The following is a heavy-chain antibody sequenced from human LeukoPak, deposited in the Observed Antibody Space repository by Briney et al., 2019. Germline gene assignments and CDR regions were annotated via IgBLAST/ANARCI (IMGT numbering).Heavy chain of an antibody. D-gene: IGHD3-9*01. CDR2: ISAYNGNT. V-gene: IGHV1-18*01. J-gene: IGHJ3*02. CDR1: GYTFTSYG. Sequence: ASVKVSCKASGYTFTSYGISWVRQAPGQGLEWMGWISAYNGNTNYAQKLQGRVTMTTDTSTSTAYMELRSLRSDDTAVYYCARDRPHSGGGYFDWLSATGTSIDAFDIWGQGTMVTVSS. CDR3: ARDRPHSGGGYFDWLSATGTSIDAFDI.